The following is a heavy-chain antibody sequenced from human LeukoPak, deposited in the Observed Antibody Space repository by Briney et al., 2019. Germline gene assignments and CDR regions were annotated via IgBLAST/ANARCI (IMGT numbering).Heavy chain of an antibody. CDR2: IYYSGST. CDR3: ARTRFCTGSSCGGYGMDV. Sequence: SETLSLTCTVSGGSISSSPYYWGWIRQPPGKGLEWIGSIYYSGSTYSNVSLKSRVTISVDTSKNQFSLKLSSVTAADTAVYYCARTRFCTGSSCGGYGMDVWGQGTTVTVSS. V-gene: IGHV4-39*01. D-gene: IGHD2-15*01. CDR1: GGSISSSPYY. J-gene: IGHJ6*02.